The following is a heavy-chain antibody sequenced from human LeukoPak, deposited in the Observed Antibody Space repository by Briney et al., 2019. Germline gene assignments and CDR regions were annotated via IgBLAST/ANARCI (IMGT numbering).Heavy chain of an antibody. CDR3: ARHVGGLLPQFYYYMDV. Sequence: LGESLKISCKGSGYIFTSYWIGWVRQMPGKGLEWMGIIYPGDSDTRYSPSFQGQVTISADKSISTAYLQWSSLKASDTAMYYCARHVGGLLPQFYYYMDVWGKGTTVTVSS. D-gene: IGHD2-15*01. CDR2: IYPGDSDT. V-gene: IGHV5-51*01. J-gene: IGHJ6*03. CDR1: GYIFTSYW.